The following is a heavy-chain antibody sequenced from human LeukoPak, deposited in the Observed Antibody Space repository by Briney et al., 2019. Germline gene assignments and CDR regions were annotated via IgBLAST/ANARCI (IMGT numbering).Heavy chain of an antibody. D-gene: IGHD3-16*01. J-gene: IGHJ4*02. CDR2: TSGSGANT. CDR1: GFTFSSYD. Sequence: GGSLRLSCAASGFTFSSYDMSWVRQAPRKGLEWVSATSGSGANTYDADSVKGRFTISRDNSKNTPYLQMNSLRAEDTAVYYCAKDSNRGVWGSYRSYDYWGQGTLVTVSS. CDR3: AKDSNRGVWGSYRSYDY. V-gene: IGHV3-23*01.